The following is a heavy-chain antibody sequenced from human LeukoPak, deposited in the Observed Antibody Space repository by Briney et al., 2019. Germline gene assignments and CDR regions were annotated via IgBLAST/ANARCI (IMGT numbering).Heavy chain of an antibody. D-gene: IGHD3-10*01. V-gene: IGHV3-23*01. CDR1: GFTFSSYA. Sequence: PGGSLRLSCAASGFTFSSYAMSWVRQAPGKGLEWVSAISGGGGSTYYADSVKGRFTISRDNSKNTLYLQMNSLRAEGTAVYYCAKDVDYYGSGSSSNWFDPWGQGALVTVSS. CDR2: ISGGGGST. J-gene: IGHJ5*02. CDR3: AKDVDYYGSGSSSNWFDP.